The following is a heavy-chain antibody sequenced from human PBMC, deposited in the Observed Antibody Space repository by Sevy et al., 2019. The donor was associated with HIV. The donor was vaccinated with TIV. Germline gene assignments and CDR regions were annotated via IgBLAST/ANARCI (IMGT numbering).Heavy chain of an antibody. CDR3: AKGDVLTMRAGVDP. V-gene: IGHV3-23*01. D-gene: IGHD2-21*01. CDR2: ISGSGDIS. J-gene: IGHJ5*02. CDR1: GFIFSSYV. Sequence: GGSLRLSCAASGFIFSSYVMSWVRQVPGKRLEWVSSISGSGDISFYGDSVKGRFTVSRDNSKNTMYLHMNSLGAEDTAIYYCAKGDVLTMRAGVDPWGQGTLVTVSS.